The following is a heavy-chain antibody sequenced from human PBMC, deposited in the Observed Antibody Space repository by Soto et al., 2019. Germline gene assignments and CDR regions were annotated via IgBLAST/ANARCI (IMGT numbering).Heavy chain of an antibody. CDR2: INAGNGDT. V-gene: IGHV1-3*01. CDR3: ARDPITMIVVVPNWFDP. CDR1: GYTFTSYP. D-gene: IGHD3-22*01. Sequence: ASVKVSCKASGYTFTSYPMHWVRQAPGQGLEWMGWINAGNGDTKYSQKFQGRVTITRDTSAITAYMELSSLRSEDTAVYYCARDPITMIVVVPNWFDPWGQGTLVTVSS. J-gene: IGHJ5*02.